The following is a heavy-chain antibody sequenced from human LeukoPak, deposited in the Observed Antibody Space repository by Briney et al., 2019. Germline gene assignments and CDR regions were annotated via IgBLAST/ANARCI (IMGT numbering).Heavy chain of an antibody. D-gene: IGHD6-19*01. J-gene: IGHJ4*02. CDR1: GDSVSSNSAA. CDR2: TYYRSKWNN. V-gene: IGHV6-1*01. CDR3: ARGIAVAGFDY. Sequence: SQTLSLTCAISGDSVSSNSAAWSWIRQSPSRGLEWLGRTYYRSKWNNDYAVSVKGRITINPDTSKNQFSLQLNSVTPEDTAVYYCARGIAVAGFDYWGQGTLVTVSS.